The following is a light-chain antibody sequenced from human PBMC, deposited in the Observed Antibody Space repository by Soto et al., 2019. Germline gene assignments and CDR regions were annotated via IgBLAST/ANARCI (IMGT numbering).Light chain of an antibody. J-gene: IGLJ1*01. CDR1: TSDVGGYNY. V-gene: IGLV2-14*01. CDR2: EVT. Sequence: QSVLTQPASVSGSLGQSITISCTGTTSDVGGYNYVSWYQQHPGKAPILMIYEVTNRPSGVSNRFSGSKSGNTASLTISGLQVEDEAEYYCGSYTGSTTYVFGTGTKLTVL. CDR3: GSYTGSTTYV.